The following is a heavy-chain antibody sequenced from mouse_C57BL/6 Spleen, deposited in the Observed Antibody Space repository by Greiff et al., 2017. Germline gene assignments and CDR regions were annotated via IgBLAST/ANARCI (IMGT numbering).Heavy chain of an antibody. V-gene: IGHV5-17*01. D-gene: IGHD4-1*02. CDR3: ARPQLGAWFAY. J-gene: IGHJ3*01. CDR1: GFTFSDYG. CDR2: ISSGSSTI. Sequence: EVHLVESGGGLVKPGGSLKLSCAASGFTFSDYGMHWVRQAPEKGLEWVAYISSGSSTIYYADTVKGRFTISRDNAKNTLFLQMTSLRSEDTAMYYCARPQLGAWFAYWGQGTLVTVSA.